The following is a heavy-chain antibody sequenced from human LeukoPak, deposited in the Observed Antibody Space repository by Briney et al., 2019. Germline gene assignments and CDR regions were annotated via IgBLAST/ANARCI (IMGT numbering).Heavy chain of an antibody. CDR3: ARHRCSGGSCYPMNWFDP. CDR2: IYHSGST. CDR1: GGSISSSNW. Sequence: PSGTLSLTCAVSGGSISSSNWWSWVRQPPGKGLEWIGEIYHSGSTNYNPSLKSRVTISVDTSKNQFSLKLSSVTAADTAVYYCARHRCSGGSCYPMNWFDPWGQGTLVTVSS. D-gene: IGHD2-15*01. V-gene: IGHV4-4*02. J-gene: IGHJ5*02.